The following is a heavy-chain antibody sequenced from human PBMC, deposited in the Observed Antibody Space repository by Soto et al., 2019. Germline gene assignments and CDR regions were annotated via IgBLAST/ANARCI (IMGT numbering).Heavy chain of an antibody. CDR1: GYSFTSYW. CDR3: DSSGYYHDAFDI. Sequence: GESLEISCKGSGYSFTSYWIGWVRQMPGKGLEWMGIIYPCDSDTRYSPSFQGQVTISAXXXIXXXYXQXXXLXASDTAMYYYDSSGYYHDAFDIWGQGTMVTVSS. V-gene: IGHV5-51*01. J-gene: IGHJ3*02. CDR2: IYPCDSDT. D-gene: IGHD3-22*01.